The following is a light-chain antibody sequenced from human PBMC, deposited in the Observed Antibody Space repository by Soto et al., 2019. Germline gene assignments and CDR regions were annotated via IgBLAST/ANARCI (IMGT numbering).Light chain of an antibody. V-gene: IGKV3-15*01. Sequence: EIVMTQSPATLSLSPGEGATLSCRASQSVSGYLAWYQQKPGQAPRLLIYDASTRDTGIPARFSGSGSGTEFTLTISSLQSEDFAVYFCQQYNNWPRTFGQGTKLEIK. J-gene: IGKJ2*01. CDR1: QSVSGY. CDR3: QQYNNWPRT. CDR2: DAS.